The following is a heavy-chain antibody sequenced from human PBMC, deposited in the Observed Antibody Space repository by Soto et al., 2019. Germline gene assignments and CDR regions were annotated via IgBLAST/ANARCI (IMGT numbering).Heavy chain of an antibody. CDR2: ISYDGSNK. V-gene: IGHV3-30*18. CDR1: GFTFSSYG. CDR3: AKDTEALTIFGVVIPGYFDY. D-gene: IGHD3-3*01. J-gene: IGHJ4*02. Sequence: QVQLVESGGGVVQPGRSLRLSCAASGFTFSSYGMHWVRQAPGKGLEWVAVISYDGSNKYYADSVKGRFTISRDNSKKTLYLQMNSLRAEDTAVYYCAKDTEALTIFGVVIPGYFDYWGQGTLVTVSS.